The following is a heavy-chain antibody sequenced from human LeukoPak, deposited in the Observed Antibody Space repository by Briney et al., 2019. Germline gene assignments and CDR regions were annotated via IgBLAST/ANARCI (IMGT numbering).Heavy chain of an antibody. J-gene: IGHJ4*02. CDR3: ARDRGNSIVGADFDS. CDR1: GFTFSSYS. D-gene: IGHD1-26*01. V-gene: IGHV3-21*01. Sequence: GGSLRLSCAASGFTFSSYSTNWVRQAPGKGLEWVSSISSSSSYIYYADSVKGRFTISRDNAKNSIYLQMNSLRVEDTAVYYCARDRGNSIVGADFDSWGQGTLVTVSS. CDR2: ISSSSSYI.